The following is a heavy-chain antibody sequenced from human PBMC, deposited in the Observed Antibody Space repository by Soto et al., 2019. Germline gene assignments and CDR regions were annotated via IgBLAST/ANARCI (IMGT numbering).Heavy chain of an antibody. V-gene: IGHV4-34*01. CDR1: GGSFSGYY. J-gene: IGHJ5*02. Sequence: QVQLQQWGAGLLKPSETLSLTCAVYGGSFSGYYWSWIRQPPGKGLEWIGEINHSGSTNYNPSLKSRVTISVETSKNQFSLKLSSVTAADTAVYYCARGIVVVTAIPYNWFDPWGQGTLVTVSS. CDR3: ARGIVVVTAIPYNWFDP. CDR2: INHSGST. D-gene: IGHD2-21*02.